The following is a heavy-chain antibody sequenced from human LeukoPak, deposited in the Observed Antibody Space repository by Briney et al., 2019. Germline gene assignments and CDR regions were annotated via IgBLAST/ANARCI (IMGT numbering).Heavy chain of an antibody. Sequence: GGSLRLSCAASGFTFSTYNMNWVRQAPGKGLEWVSSITSSSTYIYYADSVKGRFTISRDNSKNTLYLQMNSLRAEDTAVYYCATSPSRYNWNYSGDYWGQGTLVTVSS. V-gene: IGHV3-21*04. CDR3: ATSPSRYNWNYSGDY. CDR1: GFTFSTYN. CDR2: ITSSSTYI. D-gene: IGHD1-7*01. J-gene: IGHJ4*02.